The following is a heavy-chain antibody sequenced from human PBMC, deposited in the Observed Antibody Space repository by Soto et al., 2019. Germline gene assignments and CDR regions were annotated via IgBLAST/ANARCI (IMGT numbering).Heavy chain of an antibody. D-gene: IGHD3-16*01. V-gene: IGHV3-30*18. CDR3: AKNFIPLSTDLYPES. J-gene: IGHJ5*01. Sequence: GGSLRLSCAASGFTFRSYGMHWARQAPGRGLEWVAVISYDRSYKSYEDSVKGRFTISRDNYKNTLHLQMDSLRAEDTAVYYCAKNFIPLSTDLYPESWGHGTLVTVSS. CDR1: GFTFRSYG. CDR2: ISYDRSYK.